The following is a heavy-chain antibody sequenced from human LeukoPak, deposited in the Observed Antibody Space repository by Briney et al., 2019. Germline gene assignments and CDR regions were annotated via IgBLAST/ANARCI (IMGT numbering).Heavy chain of an antibody. CDR2: INQDGTEK. Sequence: GGSLRLSCAASGFTLTTYWMTWVRQAPGKGLEWVANINQDGTEKYCVDSVKGRFTISRDNAKNSPYLQMNSLRVEDTAVYYCAKVAKYYYGSETYYFFEHWGQGTPVTASS. CDR3: AKVAKYYYGSETYYFFEH. J-gene: IGHJ4*02. CDR1: GFTLTTYW. D-gene: IGHD3-10*01. V-gene: IGHV3-7*01.